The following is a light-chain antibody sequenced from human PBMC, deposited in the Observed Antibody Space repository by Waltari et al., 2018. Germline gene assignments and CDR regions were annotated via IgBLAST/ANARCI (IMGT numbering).Light chain of an antibody. CDR2: QDS. Sequence: SYELTQQPSVSVSPGKKPSITCPGVKLGDKYACWYQQTPGQSPVLVIYQDSKRPSVIHELFCGSNSGNTATLTISRTQAMDEADYYCQAWDSSTYVFGTGTKVTVL. CDR1: KLGDKY. J-gene: IGLJ1*01. V-gene: IGLV3-1*01. CDR3: QAWDSSTYV.